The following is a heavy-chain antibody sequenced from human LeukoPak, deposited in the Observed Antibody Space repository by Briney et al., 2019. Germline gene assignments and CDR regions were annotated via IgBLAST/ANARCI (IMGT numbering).Heavy chain of an antibody. Sequence: GGSLRLSCAASGFTFSKFAMSWVRQAPGKGLEYVSGISGSGARTYYADSVRGRFIISRDNSNNILYLHMNSLGVEDTAMYYCAKYLPSETAPGDYWGQGTLVTVSS. V-gene: IGHV3-23*01. D-gene: IGHD3-9*01. CDR3: AKYLPSETAPGDY. CDR1: GFTFSKFA. J-gene: IGHJ4*02. CDR2: ISGSGART.